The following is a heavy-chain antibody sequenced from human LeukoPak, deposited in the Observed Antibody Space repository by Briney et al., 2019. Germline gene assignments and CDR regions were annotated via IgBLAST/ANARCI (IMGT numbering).Heavy chain of an antibody. J-gene: IGHJ1*01. CDR1: GFTFSDHY. CDR2: ISYDGSKK. V-gene: IGHV3-30*18. D-gene: IGHD2-15*01. CDR3: AKDTDVVVPEYFQY. Sequence: TGGSLRLSCAASGFTFSDHYMDWVRQAPGKGLEWVAVISYDGSKKYYADSVKGRFTISRDNSKNTLYLQMNSLRAEDTAVYYCAKDTDVVVPEYFQYWGQGTLVTVSS.